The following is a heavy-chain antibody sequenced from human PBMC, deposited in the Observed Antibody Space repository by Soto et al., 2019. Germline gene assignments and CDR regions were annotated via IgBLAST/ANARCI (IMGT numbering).Heavy chain of an antibody. CDR3: AKRCLRGGYYYGMDV. Sequence: GASVNVSCKASGYTFTGYYMSWVRQAPGKGLEWVSAISGSGGSTYYADSVKGRFTISRDNSKDTLYLQMNSLRAEDTAVYYCAKRCLRGGYYYGMDVWGQGTTVTVSS. CDR1: GYTFTGYY. D-gene: IGHD5-12*01. V-gene: IGHV3-23*01. J-gene: IGHJ6*02. CDR2: ISGSGGST.